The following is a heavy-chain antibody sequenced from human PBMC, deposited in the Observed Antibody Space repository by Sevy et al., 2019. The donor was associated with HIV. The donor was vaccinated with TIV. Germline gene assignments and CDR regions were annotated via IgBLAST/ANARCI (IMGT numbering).Heavy chain of an antibody. V-gene: IGHV3-30*02. J-gene: IGHJ4*02. CDR3: ARGQQQLVSPFDY. D-gene: IGHD6-13*01. Sequence: GGSLRLSCAASGFTFSKYGMHWVRQAPGKGLEWVALIWYDGSNKYYADSVKGRFTISRDNSKNTLYLQMSSLRSEDTAVYYCARGQQQLVSPFDYWGQGTLVTVSS. CDR2: IWYDGSNK. CDR1: GFTFSKYG.